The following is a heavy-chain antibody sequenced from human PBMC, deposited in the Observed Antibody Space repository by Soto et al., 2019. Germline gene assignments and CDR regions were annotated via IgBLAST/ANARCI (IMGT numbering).Heavy chain of an antibody. CDR1: GYTFRNYG. Sequence: QVQLVQSGAEVKKPGASVKVSCKASGYTFRNYGISWMRQAPGQGLEWMGWINVYNGNTEYAQTVQGRLIMTTDTSTYTAYMELRSLRSDDTAVYYCARAIAGGYGHTTLDYWGQGTLVTSSS. J-gene: IGHJ4*02. CDR2: INVYNGNT. CDR3: ARAIAGGYGHTTLDY. D-gene: IGHD5-18*01. V-gene: IGHV1-18*01.